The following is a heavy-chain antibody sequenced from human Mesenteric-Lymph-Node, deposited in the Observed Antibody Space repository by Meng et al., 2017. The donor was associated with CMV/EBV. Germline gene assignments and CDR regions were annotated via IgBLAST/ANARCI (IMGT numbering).Heavy chain of an antibody. CDR2: INHSGST. Sequence: FGDYYWSWSRQPPGKGLGWVGEINHSGSTNYNPSLRNRVTISLDTSKNTFTLKLSSMTTAETAVYYCARALDLNDYGDCIPLYWFDTWGQGTLVTVSS. J-gene: IGHJ5*02. CDR1: FGDYY. V-gene: IGHV4-34*01. D-gene: IGHD4-17*01. CDR3: ARALDLNDYGDCIPLYWFDT.